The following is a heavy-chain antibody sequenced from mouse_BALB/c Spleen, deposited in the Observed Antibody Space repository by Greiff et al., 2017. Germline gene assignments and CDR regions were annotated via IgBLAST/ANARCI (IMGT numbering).Heavy chain of an antibody. J-gene: IGHJ2*01. CDR1: GFTFSNYW. CDR3: TPRDNFDLYYFDY. CDR2: IRLKSNNYAT. V-gene: IGHV6-6*02. Sequence: EVKVEESGGGLVQPGGSMKLSCVASGFTFSNYWMNWVRQSPEKGLEWVAEIRLKSNNYATHYAESVKGRFTISRDDSKSSVYLQMNNLRAEDTGIYYCTPRDNFDLYYFDYWGQGTTLTVSS. D-gene: IGHD1-3*01.